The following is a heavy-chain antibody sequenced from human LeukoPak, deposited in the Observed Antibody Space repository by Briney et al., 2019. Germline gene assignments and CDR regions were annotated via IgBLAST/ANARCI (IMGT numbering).Heavy chain of an antibody. V-gene: IGHV3-23*01. CDR3: AREWSGGWYT. D-gene: IGHD6-19*01. Sequence: GGSLRLSCADSGITFSSYVMNWVRQAPRKGLEWVSSISGSGDDTYYADSVKGRFTISRDNSKNTLYLQMNSLRAEDTAIYYCAREWSGGWYTWGQGTLVTVSS. CDR1: GITFSSYV. J-gene: IGHJ5*02. CDR2: ISGSGDDT.